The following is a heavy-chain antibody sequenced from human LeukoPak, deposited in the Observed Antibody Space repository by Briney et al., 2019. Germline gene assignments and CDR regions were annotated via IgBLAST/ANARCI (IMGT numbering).Heavy chain of an antibody. V-gene: IGHV3-23*01. D-gene: IGHD2-21*02. CDR2: ISGSGGST. J-gene: IGHJ3*02. CDR1: GFTFSSYA. Sequence: GGSLRLSCAASGFTFSSYAMSWVRQAPGKGLEWVSAISGSGGSTYYADSVKGRFTISRDNSKDTLYLQMNSLRAEDTAVYYCAKDSAYCGGDCYGLNAFDIWGQGTMVTVSS. CDR3: AKDSAYCGGDCYGLNAFDI.